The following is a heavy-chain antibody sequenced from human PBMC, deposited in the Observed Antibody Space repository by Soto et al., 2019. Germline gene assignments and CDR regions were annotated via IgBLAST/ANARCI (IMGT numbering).Heavy chain of an antibody. CDR2: GSVSVGRT. Sequence: PGVSLRLSCAASRFTFSSFAMSWVRQAPGKGLEWVSTGSVSVGRTYYADSVKCRFTISRDNSHSTMYLQMESGRAADTAVYYCAERGGYSTIPIIDDWGRG. CDR3: AERGGYSTIPIIDD. CDR1: RFTFSSFA. D-gene: IGHD5-18*01. V-gene: IGHV3-23*01. J-gene: IGHJ4*02.